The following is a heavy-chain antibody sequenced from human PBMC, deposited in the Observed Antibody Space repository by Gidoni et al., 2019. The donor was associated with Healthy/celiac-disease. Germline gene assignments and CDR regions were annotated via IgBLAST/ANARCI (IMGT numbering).Heavy chain of an antibody. V-gene: IGHV4-31*03. CDR2: IYYSGST. D-gene: IGHD4-17*01. CDR3: ARESRNDYGGNSEGWFDP. Sequence: QVQLQESGPGLVKPSQTLSLTCTVHGGSISRGGYYWSWIRQHPGKGLEWIGYIYYSGSTYYNPSLKSRVTISVDTSKNQFSLKLSSVTAADTAVYYCARESRNDYGGNSEGWFDPWGQGTLVTVSS. CDR1: GGSISRGGYY. J-gene: IGHJ5*02.